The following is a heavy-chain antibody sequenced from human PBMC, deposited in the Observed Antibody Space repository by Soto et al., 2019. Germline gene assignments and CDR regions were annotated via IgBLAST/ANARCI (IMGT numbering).Heavy chain of an antibody. D-gene: IGHD2-2*01. CDR2: INWNAGST. CDR1: GFTFDVYA. CDR3: ARCSSTSCYVLASFDY. Sequence: EVELVESGGGVVRPGGSLRLSCAAPGFTFDVYAMSWVRQGPGKGLGWVASINWNAGSTTYADSVKGRFTISRDNAKNSLYLQINSLRADDTGLYYCARCSSTSCYVLASFDYWGQGTLVTVSS. V-gene: IGHV3-20*04. J-gene: IGHJ4*02.